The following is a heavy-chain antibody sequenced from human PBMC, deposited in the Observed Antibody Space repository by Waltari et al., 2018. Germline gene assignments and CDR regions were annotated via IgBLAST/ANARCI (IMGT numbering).Heavy chain of an antibody. Sequence: QLQLQESGPRLVRPSETLSLICRVSGVSITSNRHYWAWVRQSPGQGLEWIGTVSYNGTIYISPSPKSRLSVSRDTSKNQVSLILGSVTAADMAVYYCATFIGASVGTAAFDVWGQCTMVTVSS. CDR1: GVSITSNRHY. D-gene: IGHD1-1*01. CDR2: VSYNGTI. CDR3: ATFIGASVGTAAFDV. V-gene: IGHV4-39*01. J-gene: IGHJ3*01.